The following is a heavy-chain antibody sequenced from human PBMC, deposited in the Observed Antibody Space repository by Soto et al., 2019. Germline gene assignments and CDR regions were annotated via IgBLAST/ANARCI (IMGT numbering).Heavy chain of an antibody. Sequence: QVQMVQSGPEVKKPGSSVKVSCKAPGGTFSIYGINWVRQAPGQGLEWMGGIMPLLGSTHYAEKFKGRITITAVESTTTSYMEMSSRRSEDTAIYYCARLFDGPYQYVDVDYFPDWRDPWGQGTLVTVSS. J-gene: IGHJ5*02. CDR1: GGTFSIYG. CDR3: ARLFDGPYQYVDVDYFPDWRDP. V-gene: IGHV1-69*01. D-gene: IGHD3-9*01. CDR2: IMPLLGST.